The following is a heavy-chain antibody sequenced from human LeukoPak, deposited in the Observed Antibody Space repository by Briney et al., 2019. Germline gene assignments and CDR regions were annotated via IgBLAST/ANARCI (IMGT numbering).Heavy chain of an antibody. CDR2: ISAYNGNT. Sequence: ASVKVSCKASGYTFTSYGISWVRQAPGQGLEWMGWISAYNGNTNYAQKLQGRVTMTTDISTSTAYMELRSLRSDDTAVYYCARTEYSSSWYYYYYYMDVWGKGTTVTVTS. J-gene: IGHJ6*03. CDR3: ARTEYSSSWYYYYYYMDV. D-gene: IGHD6-13*01. CDR1: GYTFTSYG. V-gene: IGHV1-18*01.